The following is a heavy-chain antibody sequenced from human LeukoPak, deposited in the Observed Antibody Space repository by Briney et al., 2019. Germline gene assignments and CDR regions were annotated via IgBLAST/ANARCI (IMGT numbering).Heavy chain of an antibody. J-gene: IGHJ4*02. Sequence: GGSLRLSCAASGFTFTNYWMSWVRQAPGKGLEWVANIKQDGSEKHYVDSVVGRFTISRDNAENSLSLQMNSLRGEDTAVYYCVRALGSSSADYWGQGTLVTVSS. CDR1: GFTFTNYW. CDR3: VRALGSSSADY. D-gene: IGHD6-6*01. V-gene: IGHV3-7*01. CDR2: IKQDGSEK.